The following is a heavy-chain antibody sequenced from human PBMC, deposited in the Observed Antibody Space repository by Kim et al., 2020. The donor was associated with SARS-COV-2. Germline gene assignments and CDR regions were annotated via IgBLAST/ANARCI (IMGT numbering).Heavy chain of an antibody. V-gene: IGHV3-30*04. J-gene: IGHJ2*01. Sequence: GGSLRLSCAASGFTFSSYAMHWVRQAPGKGLEWVAVISYDGSNKYYADSVKGRFTISRDNSKNTLYLQMNSLRAEDTAVYYCARGSTYYDFWSGYYRWY. CDR1: GFTFSSYA. CDR3: ARGSTYYDFWSGYYRWY. CDR2: ISYDGSNK. D-gene: IGHD3-3*01.